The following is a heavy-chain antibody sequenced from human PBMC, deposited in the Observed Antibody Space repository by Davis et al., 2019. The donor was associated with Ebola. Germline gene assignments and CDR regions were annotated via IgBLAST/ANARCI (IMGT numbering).Heavy chain of an antibody. CDR1: GFTFSSYG. D-gene: IGHD4-23*01. CDR2: IWYDGSNK. Sequence: PGGSLRLSCAASGFTFSSYGMHWVRQAPGKGLEWVAVIWYDGSNKYYADSVKGRFTISRDNSKNTLYLQMNSLRAEDTAVYYCAKVDYGGNSPDYWGQGTLVTVSS. V-gene: IGHV3-33*06. CDR3: AKVDYGGNSPDY. J-gene: IGHJ4*02.